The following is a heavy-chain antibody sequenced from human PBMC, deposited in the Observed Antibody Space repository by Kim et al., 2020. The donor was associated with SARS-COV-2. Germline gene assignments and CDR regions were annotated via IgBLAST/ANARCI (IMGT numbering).Heavy chain of an antibody. D-gene: IGHD3-16*01. V-gene: IGHV4-31*03. CDR1: GGSISSGGYY. Sequence: SETLSLTCTVSGGSISSGGYYWSWIRQHPGKGLEWIGYIYYSGSTYYNPSLKSRVTISVDTSKNQFSLKLSSVTAADTAVYYCARVLNASDGGDYFDYWGQGTLVTVSS. J-gene: IGHJ4*02. CDR3: ARVLNASDGGDYFDY. CDR2: IYYSGST.